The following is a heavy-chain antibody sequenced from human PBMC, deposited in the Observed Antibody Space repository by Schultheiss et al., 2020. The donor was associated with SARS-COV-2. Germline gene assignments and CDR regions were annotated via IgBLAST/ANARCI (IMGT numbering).Heavy chain of an antibody. D-gene: IGHD2-15*01. Sequence: GESLKISCKGSGYSFTSYWIGWVRQMPGKGLEWMGIIYPGDSDTRYSPSFQGQVTISADKSISTAYLQWSSLKASDTAMYYCARDSSLYYYGMDVWGQGTTVTVSS. CDR1: GYSFTSYW. V-gene: IGHV5-51*01. J-gene: IGHJ6*02. CDR2: IYPGDSDT. CDR3: ARDSSLYYYGMDV.